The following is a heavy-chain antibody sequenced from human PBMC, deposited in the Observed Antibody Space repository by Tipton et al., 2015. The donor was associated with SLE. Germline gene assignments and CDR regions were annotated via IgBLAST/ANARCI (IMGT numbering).Heavy chain of an antibody. D-gene: IGHD3-10*01. CDR1: GFRFSSQW. J-gene: IGHJ4*02. V-gene: IGHV3-74*01. CDR2: IDGDGTST. Sequence: SLRLSCEGSGFRFSSQWMHWVRQVPGKGFVWVSGIDGDGTSTYYADSVRGRFTISRDNAKNTVYLHMYSLRAEDTAVYYCARYELWFGNYYWGQGTLVTVSS. CDR3: ARYELWFGNYY.